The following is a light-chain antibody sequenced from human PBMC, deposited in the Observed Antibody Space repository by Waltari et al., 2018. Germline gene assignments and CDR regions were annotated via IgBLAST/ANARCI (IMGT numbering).Light chain of an antibody. CDR3: QQNNSTPYT. CDR2: GAS. V-gene: IGKV3-15*01. Sequence: DILMTQSPSTLSASLGERATLTCRASQSISSYLTWYQQKPGQAPKLLIYGASTMPTGIPSRFSGSGSGTEFTLTISSLQSEDFAVYYCQQNNSTPYTFGQGTKLEIK. CDR1: QSISSY. J-gene: IGKJ2*01.